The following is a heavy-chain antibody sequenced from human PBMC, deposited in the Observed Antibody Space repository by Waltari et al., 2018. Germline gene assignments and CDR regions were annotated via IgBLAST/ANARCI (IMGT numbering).Heavy chain of an antibody. V-gene: IGHV4-4*07. J-gene: IGHJ3*02. Sequence: QVQLRESGPGLVKPSETLALTCTVSGGSISSYYWSWIRQPAGKGLEWIGRIYSSRGTNYNPSLQSRVTMSVDTSKNQFSLKLNSVTAADTAVYYCARVTSISIFGVVPSSRAFDIWGQGTLVIVSS. CDR1: GGSISSYY. CDR3: ARVTSISIFGVVPSSRAFDI. D-gene: IGHD3-3*01. CDR2: IYSSRGT.